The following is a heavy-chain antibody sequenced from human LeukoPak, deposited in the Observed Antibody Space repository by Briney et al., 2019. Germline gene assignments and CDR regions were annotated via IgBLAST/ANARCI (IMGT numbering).Heavy chain of an antibody. J-gene: IGHJ4*02. D-gene: IGHD4-23*01. Sequence: SETLSLTCTVSGGSISSYYWSWIRQPPGKGLEWIGYIYYSGSTNYNPSLKSRLTISVDTPKNQFSLKLSSVTAADTAVYYCARGYTPYGGTDYWGQGTLVSVPS. CDR2: IYYSGST. V-gene: IGHV4-59*01. CDR1: GGSISSYY. CDR3: ARGYTPYGGTDY.